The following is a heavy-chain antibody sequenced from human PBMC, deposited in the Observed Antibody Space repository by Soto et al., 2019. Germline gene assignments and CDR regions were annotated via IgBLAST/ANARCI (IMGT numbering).Heavy chain of an antibody. CDR1: GFTFDDYA. CDR3: AKRGIAAAGPFDY. Sequence: EVQLVESGGGLVQPGRSLRLSCAASGFTFDDYAMHWVRQAPGKGLEWVSGISWTSGSIGYADSVKGRFTISRDNAKNSLYLQMNSLRAEDTALYYCAKRGIAAAGPFDYWGQGTLVTVSS. J-gene: IGHJ4*02. CDR2: ISWTSGSI. V-gene: IGHV3-9*01. D-gene: IGHD6-13*01.